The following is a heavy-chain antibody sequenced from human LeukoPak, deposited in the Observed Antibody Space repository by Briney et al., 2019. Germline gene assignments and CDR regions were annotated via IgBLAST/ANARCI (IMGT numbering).Heavy chain of an antibody. J-gene: IGHJ4*02. D-gene: IGHD3-3*01. CDR2: IYYSGST. CDR1: GGSISSGDYS. CDR3: ARADSDYDFWSGYYRFYFDY. V-gene: IGHV4-30-4*01. Sequence: PSETLSLTCTVSGGSISSGDYSWSWIRQPPGKGLEWIGYIYYSGSTYYNPSLKSRVTISVDTSKNQFSLKLSSVTAADTAVYYCARADSDYDFWSGYYRFYFDYWGQGTLVTVSS.